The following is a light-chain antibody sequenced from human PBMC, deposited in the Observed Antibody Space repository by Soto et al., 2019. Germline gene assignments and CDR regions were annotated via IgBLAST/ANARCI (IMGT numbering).Light chain of an antibody. J-gene: IGKJ2*01. Sequence: EIVMTQSPATLSLSPGERATLSCSASQTVSSNVAWYQQKPGQAPRLLIHGASTRATGVPARFSGSGSGTEFTLTISSLQSEDFEVYYCPQYHNWPPQYTFGQGTKLQIK. CDR1: QTVSSN. CDR3: PQYHNWPPQYT. V-gene: IGKV3-15*01. CDR2: GAS.